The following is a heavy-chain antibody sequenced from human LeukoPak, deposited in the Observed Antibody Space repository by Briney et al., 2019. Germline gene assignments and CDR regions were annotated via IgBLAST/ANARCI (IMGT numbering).Heavy chain of an antibody. CDR2: INWNGGST. CDR1: GFTFDDYG. V-gene: IGHV3-20*04. J-gene: IGHJ6*03. D-gene: IGHD2-21*01. CDR3: AKSEGRGADCYTHYWFYYYMDF. Sequence: GSLRLSCAASGFTFDDYGMSWVRQAPGKGLEWVPGINWNGGSTGYADSVKGRFTISRDNAKNSLYLQMNSLRAEDTAVYYCAKSEGRGADCYTHYWFYYYMDFWGKGTTVTVSS.